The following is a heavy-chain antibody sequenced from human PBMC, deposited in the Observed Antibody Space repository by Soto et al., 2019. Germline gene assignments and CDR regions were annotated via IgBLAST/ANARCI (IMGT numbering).Heavy chain of an antibody. V-gene: IGHV1-46*01. J-gene: IGHJ6*02. CDR3: ARDRPILGDWFPYYYYYGMDV. Sequence: ASVKVSCKASGYTFTSYYRHWVQQAPGQGLEWMGIINPSGGSTSYAQKFQGRVTMTRDTSTSTVYMELSSLRSEDTAVYYCARDRPILGDWFPYYYYYGMDVWGQGTTVTVSS. D-gene: IGHD3-9*01. CDR2: INPSGGST. CDR1: GYTFTSYY.